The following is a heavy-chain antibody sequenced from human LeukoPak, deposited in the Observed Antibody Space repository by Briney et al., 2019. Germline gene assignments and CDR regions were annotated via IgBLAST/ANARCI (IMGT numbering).Heavy chain of an antibody. Sequence: PGGSLRLSCAASGFTFSSYGMHWVRQAPGKGLEWVAVISYDGSNKYYADSVKGRFTISRDNSKNTLYPQMNSLRAEDTAVYYCAKDYGDGGYWGQGTLVTVSS. D-gene: IGHD4-17*01. V-gene: IGHV3-30*18. CDR1: GFTFSSYG. J-gene: IGHJ4*02. CDR2: ISYDGSNK. CDR3: AKDYGDGGY.